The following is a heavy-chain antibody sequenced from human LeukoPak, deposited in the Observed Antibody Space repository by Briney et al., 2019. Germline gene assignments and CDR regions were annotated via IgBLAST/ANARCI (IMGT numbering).Heavy chain of an antibody. D-gene: IGHD4-17*01. CDR3: ARQTTVTTHLLFDY. Sequence: SETLSLTCTVSGGSISSSSYYWGWIRQPPGKGLEWIGRIYYSGSTYYNPSLKSRVTISVDTSKNQFSLKLSSVTAADTAVYYCARQTTVTTHLLFDYWGQGTLVTVSS. V-gene: IGHV4-39*01. J-gene: IGHJ4*02. CDR1: GGSISSSSYY. CDR2: IYYSGST.